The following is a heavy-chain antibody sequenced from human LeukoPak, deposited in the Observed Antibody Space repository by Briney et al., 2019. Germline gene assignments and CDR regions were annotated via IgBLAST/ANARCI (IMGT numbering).Heavy chain of an antibody. Sequence: GGSLRLSCAASGFTVSSNHMSWVRQAPGKGLEWVSVIYSGGSTYYADSVKGRFTISRDNSKNTLCLQMNSLRAEDTAVYYCARVGGMGGAWYFDLWGRGTLVTVSS. CDR1: GFTVSSNH. D-gene: IGHD3-16*01. V-gene: IGHV3-53*01. CDR2: IYSGGST. CDR3: ARVGGMGGAWYFDL. J-gene: IGHJ2*01.